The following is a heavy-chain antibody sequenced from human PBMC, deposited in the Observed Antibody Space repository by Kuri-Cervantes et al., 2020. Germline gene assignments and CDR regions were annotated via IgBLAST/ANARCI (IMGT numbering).Heavy chain of an antibody. CDR1: GGSISSYY. J-gene: IGHJ5*02. Sequence: SETLSLTCTVSGGSISSYYWSWIRQPPGKGLEWIGYIYYSGSTNYNHSLKSRVTITVDTSKNQFSLTLSSVTAADTAVYYCARDVTHDSSGYYYSWFDPWGQGTLVTVSS. V-gene: IGHV4-59*01. CDR2: IYYSGST. CDR3: ARDVTHDSSGYYYSWFDP. D-gene: IGHD3-22*01.